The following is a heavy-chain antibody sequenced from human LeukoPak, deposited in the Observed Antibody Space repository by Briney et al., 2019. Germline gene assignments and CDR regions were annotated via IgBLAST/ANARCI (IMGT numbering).Heavy chain of an antibody. Sequence: GGSLRLSCVASGFTFSSYSMSWVRQAPGKGLEWVSSISSSSYIYYADSMKGRFTISRDNAKNSLYLQMNSLRAEDTAVYYCAREYGMDVWGQGTTVTVSS. CDR3: AREYGMDV. CDR2: ISSSSYI. J-gene: IGHJ6*02. CDR1: GFTFSSYS. V-gene: IGHV3-21*01.